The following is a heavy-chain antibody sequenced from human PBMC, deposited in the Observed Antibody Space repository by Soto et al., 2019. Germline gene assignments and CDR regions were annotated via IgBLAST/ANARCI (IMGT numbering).Heavy chain of an antibody. J-gene: IGHJ4*02. D-gene: IGHD5-18*01. CDR1: GGSVSSGSYY. V-gene: IGHV4-61*01. CDR3: ARERRGYSYGLFDY. Sequence: SETLSLTCTVSGGSVSSGSYYWSWIRQPPGKGLEWIGYIYYSGSTNYNPSLKSRVTISVDTSKNQSSLKLSSVTAADTAVYYCARERRGYSYGLFDYWGQGTLVTVSS. CDR2: IYYSGST.